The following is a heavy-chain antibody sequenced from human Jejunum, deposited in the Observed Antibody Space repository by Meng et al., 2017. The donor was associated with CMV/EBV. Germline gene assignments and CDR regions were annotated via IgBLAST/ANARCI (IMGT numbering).Heavy chain of an antibody. CDR1: GAPFSGY. Sequence: QGHVQQWGEGLLKPPETLPLTCGVYGAPFSGYWSWVRQPPGKGLEWIGEITHSGSTNYNVSLKSRVTISIDTSKNQFSLKLSSVTATDTAVYYCAPGFRSWSGSYSSWGQGTLVTVSS. CDR3: APGFRSWSGSYSS. V-gene: IGHV4-34*01. J-gene: IGHJ4*02. D-gene: IGHD1-26*01. CDR2: ITHSGST.